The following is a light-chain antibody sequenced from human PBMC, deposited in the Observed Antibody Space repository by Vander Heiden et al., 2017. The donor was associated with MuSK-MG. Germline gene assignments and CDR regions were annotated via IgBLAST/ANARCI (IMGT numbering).Light chain of an antibody. V-gene: IGKV3-11*01. CDR2: DAS. CDR1: QSVSSY. J-gene: IGKJ3*01. Sequence: EIVLTQSPATLSLSPGERATLSCRASQSVSSYLAWYQQKPVQAPRLLIYDASNRATGIPARFSGSGSGTDFTLTISILEPEDFAVYYCQQRSNWGGTFGHGTKVDIK. CDR3: QQRSNWGGT.